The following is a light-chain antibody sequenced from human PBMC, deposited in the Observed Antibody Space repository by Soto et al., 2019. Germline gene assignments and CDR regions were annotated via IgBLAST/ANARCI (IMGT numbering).Light chain of an antibody. CDR1: QSINNW. Sequence: DIQLTQSPSTLSASVGDRVTITCRASQSINNWLAWYQQKPGKAPKLVVYDGFNLESAVPSRFSGSGFGTEFTLNISSLQPDDSATYYCQQHKRYPLTFGGGTKVEIK. CDR2: DGF. V-gene: IGKV1-5*01. J-gene: IGKJ4*01. CDR3: QQHKRYPLT.